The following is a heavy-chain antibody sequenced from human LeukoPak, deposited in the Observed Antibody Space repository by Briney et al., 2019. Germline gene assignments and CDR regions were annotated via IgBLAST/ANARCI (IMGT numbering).Heavy chain of an antibody. CDR2: ISSNGGST. V-gene: IGHV3-64*01. Sequence: GGSLRLSCAASGFTFSSYAMHWVRQAPGKGLEYVSAISSNGGSTYYANSVKGRFTISRDNSKNTLYLQMGSLRAEDMAVYYCARDRYYYDSSGYYYWGQETLVTVSS. CDR1: GFTFSSYA. CDR3: ARDRYYYDSSGYYY. J-gene: IGHJ4*02. D-gene: IGHD3-22*01.